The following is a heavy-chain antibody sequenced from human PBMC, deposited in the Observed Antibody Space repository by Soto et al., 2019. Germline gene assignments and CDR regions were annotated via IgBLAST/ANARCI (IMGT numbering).Heavy chain of an antibody. CDR2: SSPYDGNT. J-gene: IGHJ6*02. CDR3: ARLIIFVRGRDQYTFSGMDV. CDR1: GYSFISQG. V-gene: IGHV1-18*01. Sequence: QVQLVQSGAEVKKPGASLKVSCKTSGYSFISQGIAWVRQAPGQGLEWMGWSSPYDGNTKYTPKLQGRVSMTTDKSTSTAYMELRSLRSDDTAVYYCARLIIFVRGRDQYTFSGMDVWGEGTTVTVS. D-gene: IGHD2-2*02.